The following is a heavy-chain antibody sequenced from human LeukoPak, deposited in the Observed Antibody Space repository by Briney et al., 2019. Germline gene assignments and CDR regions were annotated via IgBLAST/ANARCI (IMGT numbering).Heavy chain of an antibody. CDR1: GGSISSFY. D-gene: IGHD1-14*01. CDR2: TSYSGNT. Sequence: RSSETLSLTCSVSGGSISSFYCSWIRQPPGKGLEWIGYTSYSGNTYYNPSLKSRVTMSVDTSRKQFSLRLTSVTAADTAVYYCTRAPRKAWFDPWGQGTLVTVSS. J-gene: IGHJ5*02. V-gene: IGHV4-59*01. CDR3: TRAPRKAWFDP.